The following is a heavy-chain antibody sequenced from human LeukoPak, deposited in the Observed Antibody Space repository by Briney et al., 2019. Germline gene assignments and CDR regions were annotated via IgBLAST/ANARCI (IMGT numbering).Heavy chain of an antibody. V-gene: IGHV3-74*01. CDR2: IKADGTRI. D-gene: IGHD2/OR15-2a*01. J-gene: IGHJ3*02. CDR1: DFPLSSYW. Sequence: QPGGFLRLSCVGSDFPLSSYWMLCVRQAPGKGLGWVAQIKADGTRIVYGDSVKGRFTISRDNAKNTLFLQMNSLRPEDSAVYYCARDDVSPQAFDIWGQGTMVTVSS. CDR3: ARDDVSPQAFDI.